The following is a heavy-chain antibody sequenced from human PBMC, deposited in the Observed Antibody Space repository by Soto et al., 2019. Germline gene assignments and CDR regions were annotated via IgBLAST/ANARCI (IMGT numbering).Heavy chain of an antibody. CDR1: GFTFSSYW. V-gene: IGHV3-7*01. CDR3: ARSIAARLNGFDP. D-gene: IGHD6-6*01. Sequence: EVQLVESGGGLVQPGGSLRLSCAASGFTFSSYWMSWVRQAPGKGLEWVANIKQDGSEKYYVDSVKGRFTISRDNAKNSLYLQMNSLRAEDTAVYYCARSIAARLNGFDPWGQGTLVTVSS. CDR2: IKQDGSEK. J-gene: IGHJ5*02.